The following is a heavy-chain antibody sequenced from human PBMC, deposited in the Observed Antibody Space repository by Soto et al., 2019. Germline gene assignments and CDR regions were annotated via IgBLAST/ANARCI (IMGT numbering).Heavy chain of an antibody. D-gene: IGHD1-7*01. CDR1: GFTFNTFA. Sequence: GGSLRLSCAASGFTFNTFAMSWVRQAPGKGLEWVSGMSGSDGSTYYADSVKGRFTISRDNSKNTLYLHLNSLRAEDTAVYFCAKGNWNYVLGTFDYCGQGTLVTVSS. CDR2: MSGSDGST. V-gene: IGHV3-23*01. CDR3: AKGNWNYVLGTFDY. J-gene: IGHJ4*02.